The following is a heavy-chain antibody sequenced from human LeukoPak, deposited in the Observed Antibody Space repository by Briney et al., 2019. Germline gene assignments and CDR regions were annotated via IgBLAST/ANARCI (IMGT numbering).Heavy chain of an antibody. J-gene: IGHJ4*02. CDR1: GGSISSSSYY. Sequence: SETLSLTCTVSGGSISSSSYYWGWIRQPPGKGLEWIGSIYYSGSTYYNPSLKSRVTISVDTSKNQFSLKLSSVTAADTAVYYCASTSYYYGSVGYWGQGTLVTVSS. CDR2: IYYSGST. D-gene: IGHD3-10*01. V-gene: IGHV4-39*01. CDR3: ASTSYYYGSVGY.